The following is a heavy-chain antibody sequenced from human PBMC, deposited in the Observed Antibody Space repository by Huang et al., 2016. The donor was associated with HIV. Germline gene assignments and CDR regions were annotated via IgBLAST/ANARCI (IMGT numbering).Heavy chain of an antibody. CDR3: ARGLTVLAKFDF. J-gene: IGHJ4*02. V-gene: IGHV1-69*13. D-gene: IGHD4-17*01. CDR1: GGTFRNSA. CDR2: IIPMFGRP. Sequence: QVQLVQSGAVVKTPGSSVKVSCKASGGTFRNSAINGVRQAPGQGPEWMGGIIPMFGRPDYARKFQGRVTITADDSTSTAYMDLSSLTSDDTAVYYCARGLTVLAKFDFWGQGTLVTVSS.